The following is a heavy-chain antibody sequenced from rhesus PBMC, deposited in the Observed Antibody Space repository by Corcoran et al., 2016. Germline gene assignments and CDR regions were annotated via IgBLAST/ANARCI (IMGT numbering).Heavy chain of an antibody. CDR3: AHKPYKGWAETYFDY. Sequence: QVTLRESGPALIKPTQTLGLTCTFSGFSISTYGVGVGWIRQAPGRALEWLASIYWDNDDCYSTSLKNRLSIYKDTSKNQVVLTLTNVDPVDTATYYCAHKPYKGWAETYFDYWGQGVLVTVSS. J-gene: IGHJ4*01. V-gene: IGHV2-161*01. CDR2: IYWDNDD. D-gene: IGHD1-26*01. CDR1: GFSISTYGVG.